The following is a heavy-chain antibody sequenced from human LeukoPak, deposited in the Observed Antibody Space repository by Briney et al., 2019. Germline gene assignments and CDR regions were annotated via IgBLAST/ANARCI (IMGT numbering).Heavy chain of an antibody. D-gene: IGHD3-10*02. J-gene: IGHJ5*02. CDR2: ISSSGSTL. Sequence: GGSLRLSCAASGFTFSSYEMNWVPQAPGKGLGWVSYISSSGSTLYYADAVKGHFTISRDNAKNSLHLQMNSLRAEDTAVYYSARDVPWFDPWGQGTLVTVSS. V-gene: IGHV3-48*03. CDR3: ARDVPWFDP. CDR1: GFTFSSYE.